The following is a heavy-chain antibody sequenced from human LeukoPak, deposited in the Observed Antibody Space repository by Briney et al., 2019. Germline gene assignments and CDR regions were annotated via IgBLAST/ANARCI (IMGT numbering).Heavy chain of an antibody. J-gene: IGHJ6*02. CDR3: ARDSLRIVVAVAEYYYYGMDV. CDR2: ILYDGNNK. D-gene: IGHD2-15*01. CDR1: GFTFSNHA. V-gene: IGHV3-30-3*01. Sequence: PGGSLRLSCAASGFTFSNHAMHWVRQAPGKGLEWVAVILYDGNNKYYADSVKGRFTISRDTSKNTLYLQMNSLRAEDTAVYYCARDSLRIVVAVAEYYYYGMDVWGQGTTVTVSS.